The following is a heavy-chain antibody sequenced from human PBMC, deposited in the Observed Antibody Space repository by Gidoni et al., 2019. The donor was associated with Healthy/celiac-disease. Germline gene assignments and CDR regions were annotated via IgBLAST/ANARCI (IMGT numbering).Heavy chain of an antibody. V-gene: IGHV4-59*01. J-gene: IGHJ3*02. CDR2: IYYSGST. CDR1: GGSISSYY. D-gene: IGHD2-2*01. CDR3: ASFYCSSTSCPNDAFDI. Sequence: QVQLQESGPGLVKPSETLSLTCTVSGGSISSYYWSWIRQPPGKGLEWIGYIYYSGSTNYNPSLKSRVTISVDTSKNQFSLKLSSVTAADTAVYYCASFYCSSTSCPNDAFDIWGQGTMVTVSS.